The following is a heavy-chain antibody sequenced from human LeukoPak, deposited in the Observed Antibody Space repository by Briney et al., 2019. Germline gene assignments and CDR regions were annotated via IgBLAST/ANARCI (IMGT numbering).Heavy chain of an antibody. CDR3: ARYSSSGLTDY. CDR1: GGSFSGYY. J-gene: IGHJ4*02. D-gene: IGHD6-6*01. V-gene: IGHV4-34*01. CDR2: INHSGST. Sequence: SETLSLTCAVYGGSFSGYYWGWIRQPPGKGLEWIGEINHSGSTNYNPSLKSRVTISVDTSKNQFSLKLSSVTAADTAVYYCARYSSSGLTDYRGQGTLVTVSS.